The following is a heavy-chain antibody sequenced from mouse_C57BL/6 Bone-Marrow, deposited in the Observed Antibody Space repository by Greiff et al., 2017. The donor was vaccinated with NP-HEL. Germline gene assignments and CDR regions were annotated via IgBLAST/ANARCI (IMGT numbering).Heavy chain of an antibody. Sequence: QVQLQQPGAELVKPGASVKLSCKASGYTFTSYWMHWVKQRPGQGLEWIGMIHPNSGSTNYNEKFKSKATLTVDKSSSTAYMQLSSLTSEDSAVYYCARAGLRPYYAMDYWGQGTSVTVSS. CDR1: GYTFTSYW. D-gene: IGHD3-2*02. V-gene: IGHV1-64*01. J-gene: IGHJ4*01. CDR2: IHPNSGST. CDR3: ARAGLRPYYAMDY.